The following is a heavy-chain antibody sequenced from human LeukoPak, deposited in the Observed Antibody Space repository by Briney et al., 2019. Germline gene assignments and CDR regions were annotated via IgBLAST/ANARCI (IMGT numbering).Heavy chain of an antibody. CDR2: ISWNSGSI. V-gene: IGHV3-9*01. J-gene: IGHJ3*02. CDR1: GFTFDDYA. Sequence: GRSLRLSCAASGFTFDDYAMHWVRQAPGKGLEWVSGISWNSGSIGYADSVKGRFTISRDNAKTSLYLEMNSLRTEDTALYYCARGHYYDSSGYPGAFGIWGQGTMVTVSS. CDR3: ARGHYYDSSGYPGAFGI. D-gene: IGHD3-22*01.